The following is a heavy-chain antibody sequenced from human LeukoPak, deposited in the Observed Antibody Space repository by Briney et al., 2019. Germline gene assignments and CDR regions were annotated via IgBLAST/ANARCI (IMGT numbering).Heavy chain of an antibody. CDR2: ISFDGNIK. J-gene: IGHJ5*02. CDR3: ARDRSGYDYGGGNWFDP. V-gene: IGHV3-30*04. CDR1: GFTLSSHA. Sequence: SGGSLRLSCAASGFTLSSHAIHWVRQAPGKGLEWVALISFDGNIKYYADSVKGRFTISRDNSKNTLSLQMNSLRPEDTAVYYCARDRSGYDYGGGNWFDPWGQGTLVTVSS. D-gene: IGHD5-12*01.